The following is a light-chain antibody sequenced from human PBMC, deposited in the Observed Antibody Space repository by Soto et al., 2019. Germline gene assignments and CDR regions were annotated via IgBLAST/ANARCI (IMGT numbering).Light chain of an antibody. V-gene: IGLV2-14*01. CDR1: SSDVGGYNY. J-gene: IGLJ1*01. CDR3: SSYTSASTLLYL. Sequence: QSVLTQPASVSGSPGQSITISCTGTSSDVGGYNYVSWYQQHPGIAPKLLIYGVTNRPSGVSTRFSGSKSGNTASLTISGLQAEHEADYHCSSYTSASTLLYLFGTGTKLTVL. CDR2: GVT.